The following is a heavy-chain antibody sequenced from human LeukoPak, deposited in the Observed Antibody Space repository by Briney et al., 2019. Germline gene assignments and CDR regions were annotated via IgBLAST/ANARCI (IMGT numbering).Heavy chain of an antibody. CDR3: ARSRATH. Sequence: GGSLRLSCAASGFTFSSYAMSWVRQAPGKGLEWVSVIYSGGSTYYADSVKGRFTISRDNSKNTLYLQMNSLRAEDTAVYYCARSRATHWGQGTLVTVSS. V-gene: IGHV3-53*01. CDR1: GFTFSSYA. CDR2: IYSGGST. J-gene: IGHJ4*02.